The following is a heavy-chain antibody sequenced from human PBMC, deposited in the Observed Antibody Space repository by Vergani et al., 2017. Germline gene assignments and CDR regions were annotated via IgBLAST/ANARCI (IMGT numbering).Heavy chain of an antibody. Sequence: EVQLVESGGGLVKPGGSLRLSCAASGFTFSSYNMNWVRQAPGKGLEWVSSISSSSSYIYYADSVKGRFTISRDNAKNSLYLQMNSLRAEDTAVYYCARDRSANYYGSGSPDYYYGMDVWGQGTTVTVSS. CDR3: ARDRSANYYGSGSPDYYYGMDV. V-gene: IGHV3-21*01. D-gene: IGHD3-10*01. CDR2: ISSSSSYI. CDR1: GFTFSSYN. J-gene: IGHJ6*02.